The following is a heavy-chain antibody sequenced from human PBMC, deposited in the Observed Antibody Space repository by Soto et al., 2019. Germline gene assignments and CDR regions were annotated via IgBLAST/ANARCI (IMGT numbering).Heavy chain of an antibody. CDR1: GYTFTGYY. CDR2: INPNSGGT. J-gene: IGHJ6*02. V-gene: IGHV1-2*02. Sequence: ASVKVSCKASGYTFTGYYMHWVRQAPGQGLEWMGWINPNSGGTNYAQKFQGRVTMTRDTSISTAYMELSRLRSDDTAVYYCARELAAGYYYYGMDVWGQGTTVTVSS. D-gene: IGHD6-13*01. CDR3: ARELAAGYYYYGMDV.